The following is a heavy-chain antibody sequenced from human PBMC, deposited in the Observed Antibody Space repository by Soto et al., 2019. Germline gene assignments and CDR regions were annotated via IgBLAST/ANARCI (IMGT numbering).Heavy chain of an antibody. J-gene: IGHJ4*02. CDR2: ISGSGGST. D-gene: IGHD3-3*01. Sequence: EVQLLESGGGLVQPGGSLRLSCAASGFTFSSYAMSWVRQAPGKGLEWVSAISGSGGSTYYADSVKGRFTISRDNSKNTLYLQMNSLRAEDTAVYYCAKVPDYDFWSGYSVFDYRGQGTLVTVSS. CDR3: AKVPDYDFWSGYSVFDY. V-gene: IGHV3-23*01. CDR1: GFTFSSYA.